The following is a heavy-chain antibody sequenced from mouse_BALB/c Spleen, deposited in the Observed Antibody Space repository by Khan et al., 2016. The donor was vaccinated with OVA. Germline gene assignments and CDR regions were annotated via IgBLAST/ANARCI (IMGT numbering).Heavy chain of an antibody. CDR1: GYSFTSGYG. J-gene: IGHJ2*01. V-gene: IGHV3-1*02. CDR2: ISYSGST. CDR3: ARTARIKY. D-gene: IGHD1-2*01. Sequence: VQLKESGPGLVKPSQSLSLTCTVTGYSFTSGYGWYWIRQFPGNKLEWMGYISYSGSTYYNPSFKSRFLITRATSKNQFFLQLNSVTTEDTATYYCARTARIKYWGQGTTLTVSS.